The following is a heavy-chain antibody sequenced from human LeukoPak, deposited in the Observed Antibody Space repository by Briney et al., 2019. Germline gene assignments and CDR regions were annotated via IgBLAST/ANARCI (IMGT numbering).Heavy chain of an antibody. Sequence: GGSLRLSRAASGFTFSSYWMSWVRQAPGKGLEWVANIKQDGSEKYYVDSVKGRFTISRDNAKNSLYLQMNSLRAEDTAVYYCARPFITMVRGVINYWGQGTLVTVSS. CDR2: IKQDGSEK. V-gene: IGHV3-7*03. CDR3: ARPFITMVRGVINY. J-gene: IGHJ4*02. CDR1: GFTFSSYW. D-gene: IGHD3-10*01.